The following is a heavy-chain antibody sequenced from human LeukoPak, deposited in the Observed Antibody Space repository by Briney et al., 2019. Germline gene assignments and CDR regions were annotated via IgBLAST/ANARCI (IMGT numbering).Heavy chain of an antibody. CDR3: ARRPIYGSGSYYTDAFDI. V-gene: IGHV4-59*08. J-gene: IGHJ3*02. D-gene: IGHD3-10*01. Sequence: SETLSLTCTVSGGSISSYYWSWIRQPPGKGLEWIGYMYYSGSTNYNPSLKSRVTISVDTSKNQFSLKLSSVTAADTAVYHCARRPIYGSGSYYTDAFDIWGQGTMVTVSS. CDR1: GGSISSYY. CDR2: MYYSGST.